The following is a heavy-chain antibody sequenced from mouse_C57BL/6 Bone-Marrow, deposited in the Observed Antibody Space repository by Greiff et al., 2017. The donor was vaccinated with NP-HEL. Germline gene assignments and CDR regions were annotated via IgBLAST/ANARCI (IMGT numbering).Heavy chain of an antibody. CDR3: ARSKGKWEQGFAF. CDR2: IYPGSGST. D-gene: IGHD4-1*01. V-gene: IGHV1-55*01. Sequence: QVQLLQPGAEFVKPGASVKMSCKASGYTFTSYWITWVQQRPGKGLEWIGDIYPGSGSTNYNEKFKSKATLTVDTASCTAYMQLSSLTSEDSAVYYSARSKGKWEQGFAFWGQGTLVTVSA. J-gene: IGHJ3*01. CDR1: GYTFTSYW.